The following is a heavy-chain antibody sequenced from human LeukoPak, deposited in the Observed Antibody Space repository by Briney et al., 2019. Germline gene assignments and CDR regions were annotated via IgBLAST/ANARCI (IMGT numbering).Heavy chain of an antibody. V-gene: IGHV3-23*01. J-gene: IGHJ6*02. CDR3: AKVPYSDYGSGRPPFMDV. CDR2: ISDSGGRT. CDR1: GFTFSNSA. Sequence: GGSLRLSCEASGFTFSNSAMSWVRQAPGKGLEWVSTISDSGGRTYYADSVKGRFTISRDNSKDTLYLHMSSLRAEDTAIHYCAKVPYSDYGSGRPPFMDVWGQGTTVAVSS. D-gene: IGHD3-10*01.